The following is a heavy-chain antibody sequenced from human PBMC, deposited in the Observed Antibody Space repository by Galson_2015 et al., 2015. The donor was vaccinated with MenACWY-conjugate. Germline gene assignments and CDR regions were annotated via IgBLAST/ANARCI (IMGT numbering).Heavy chain of an antibody. J-gene: IGHJ4*02. V-gene: IGHV3-30*02. CDR2: IRYDATNK. CDR1: GFTFNSYG. CDR3: AKDRGSYYSSIDY. D-gene: IGHD1-26*01. Sequence: SLRLSCAASGFTFNSYGMHWVRQAPGKGLEWVAFIRYDATNKYYADSVKGRFTISRDNSKNTLYLQMNSLRPEDTAVYYCAKDRGSYYSSIDYWGQGILVTVSS.